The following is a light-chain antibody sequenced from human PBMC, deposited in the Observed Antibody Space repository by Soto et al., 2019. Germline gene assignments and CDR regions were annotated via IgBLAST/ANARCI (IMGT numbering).Light chain of an antibody. J-gene: IGKJ1*01. CDR2: GAS. V-gene: IGKV3-15*01. CDR3: QQYNNCPRS. Sequence: EILMSQSPATLFVTPGGRATLSCRASQSVRSNLAWYQQKPAHPPRLLFYGASTRATGMPARFSGSGSGTEFTLTISSLYSEDFAGYYCQQYNNCPRSFGQGTKVEIK. CDR1: QSVRSN.